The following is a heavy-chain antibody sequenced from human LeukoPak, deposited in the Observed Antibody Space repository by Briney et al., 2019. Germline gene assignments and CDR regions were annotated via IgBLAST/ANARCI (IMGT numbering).Heavy chain of an antibody. V-gene: IGHV1-46*01. Sequence: ASVKVSCKASGYTFTMYYIHWVRQAPGQGLEWMGMINPSDGATTYAQRFQGRVTMTRDMSTTTVYVDLRSLRSDDTAVYFCAREQIGGLSANLGGLFASYYTYYYMDVWGRGTTVTVSS. CDR2: INPSDGAT. D-gene: IGHD3-16*01. CDR3: AREQIGGLSANLGGLFASYYTYYYMDV. J-gene: IGHJ6*03. CDR1: GYTFTMYY.